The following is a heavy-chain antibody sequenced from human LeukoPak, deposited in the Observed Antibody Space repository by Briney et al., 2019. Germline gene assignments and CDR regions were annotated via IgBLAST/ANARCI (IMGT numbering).Heavy chain of an antibody. CDR2: IYYSGNT. CDR3: ARQLGNYLDWFDP. Sequence: SETLSLTCTVSGGSISSSSYYWGWIRQPPGKGLEWIGTIYYSGNTYYNPSLKSRVTMSVDMSKNQFSLMLSSVTAADTAVYYCARQLGNYLDWFDPWGQGTLVTVSS. CDR1: GGSISSSSYY. J-gene: IGHJ5*02. V-gene: IGHV4-39*01. D-gene: IGHD4-11*01.